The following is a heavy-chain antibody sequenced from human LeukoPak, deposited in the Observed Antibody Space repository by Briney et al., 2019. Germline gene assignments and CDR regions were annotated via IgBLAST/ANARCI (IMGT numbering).Heavy chain of an antibody. CDR2: ISGGGSNK. Sequence: GGSLRLSCAASGFIFYNYAMTWVRQAPGKGLEWVSAISGGGSNKYYADSVKGRFTISRDNSKNTLYLQMNSLSAEDTAVYYYAKTCGGNCYSDFDSWGQGTLVTVSS. J-gene: IGHJ4*02. D-gene: IGHD2-21*02. CDR3: AKTCGGNCYSDFDS. V-gene: IGHV3-23*01. CDR1: GFIFYNYA.